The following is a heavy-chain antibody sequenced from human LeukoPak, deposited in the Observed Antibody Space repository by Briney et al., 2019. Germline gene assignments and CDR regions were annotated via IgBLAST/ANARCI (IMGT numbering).Heavy chain of an antibody. CDR1: GGTFSSYA. Sequence: SVKVSCKASGGTFSSYAVSWVRQAPGQGLEWMGGIIPIFGTANYAQKFQGRVTITADESTSTAYMELSSLRSEDTAVYYCASWDIVVVPAAIPSYYYGMDVWGQGTTVAVSS. J-gene: IGHJ6*02. V-gene: IGHV1-69*01. CDR3: ASWDIVVVPAAIPSYYYGMDV. CDR2: IIPIFGTA. D-gene: IGHD2-2*02.